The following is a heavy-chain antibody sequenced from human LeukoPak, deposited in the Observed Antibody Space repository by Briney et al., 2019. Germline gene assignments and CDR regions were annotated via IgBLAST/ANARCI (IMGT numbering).Heavy chain of an antibody. Sequence: SVKVSCKASGYTFTGYYIHWVRQAPGQGLEWMGGIIPIFGTANYAQKFQGRVTITADESTSTAYMELSSLRSEDTAVYYCARSRYYGSGSYQGYYYYYMDVWGKGTTVTISS. CDR2: IIPIFGTA. CDR1: GYTFTGYY. V-gene: IGHV1-69*13. CDR3: ARSRYYGSGSYQGYYYYYMDV. J-gene: IGHJ6*03. D-gene: IGHD3-10*01.